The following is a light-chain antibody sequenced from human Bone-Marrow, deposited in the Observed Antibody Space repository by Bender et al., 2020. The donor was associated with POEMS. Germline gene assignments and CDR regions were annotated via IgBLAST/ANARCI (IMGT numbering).Light chain of an antibody. CDR1: SSNIGAHA. J-gene: IGLJ3*02. CDR2: SSH. CDR3: AVCDDSLNSWV. V-gene: IGLV1-44*01. Sequence: QSVLTQPPSASGTPGQRVTISCSGGSSNIGAHAVNWYQHLPGTAPKILIYSSHRRPSEVPDQFSGSRCGTSASLAISGLQSENEADYYCAVCDDSLNSWVFGGETKLSV.